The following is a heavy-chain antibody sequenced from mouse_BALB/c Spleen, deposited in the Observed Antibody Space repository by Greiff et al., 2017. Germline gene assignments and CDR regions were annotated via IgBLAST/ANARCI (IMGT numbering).Heavy chain of an antibody. V-gene: IGHV5-6-4*01. CDR3: TREGGSGYMDY. CDR1: GFTFSSYT. Sequence: EVQRVESGGGLVKPGGSLKLSCAASGFTFSSYTMSWVRQTPEKRLEWVATISSGGSYTYYPDSVKGRFTISRDNAKNTLYLQMSSLKSEDTAMYYCTREGGSGYMDYWGQGTSVTVSS. J-gene: IGHJ4*01. D-gene: IGHD3-1*01. CDR2: ISSGGSYT.